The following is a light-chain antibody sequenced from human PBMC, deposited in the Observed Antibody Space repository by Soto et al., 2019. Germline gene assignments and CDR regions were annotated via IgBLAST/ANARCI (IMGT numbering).Light chain of an antibody. CDR2: DNK. CDR1: SSNIGAGYN. CDR3: QSYDTSLGGFYV. V-gene: IGLV1-40*01. Sequence: QSVLTQPPSGSGAPGQRVSISFTGSSSNIGAGYNVHWYQQLPGTAPKLLIYDNKNRPSRVPDRFSGYKSGTSASLAITGLQAEDEADYYCQSYDTSLGGFYVFGTGTKLTVL. J-gene: IGLJ1*01.